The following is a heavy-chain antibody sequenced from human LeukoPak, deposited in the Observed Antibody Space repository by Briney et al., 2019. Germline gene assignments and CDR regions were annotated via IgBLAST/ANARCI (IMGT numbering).Heavy chain of an antibody. D-gene: IGHD3-10*01. CDR1: GFSLSTSGVG. Sequence: SGPTLVKPTQTLTLTCTFSGFSLSTSGVGVGWIRQPPGKALEWLALIYWNDDKRYSPSLRSRLTITKDTSKNQVVLTMTNMDPVETATYYCEHRLGPLWLGELLPNWFDPWGQGTLVTVSS. V-gene: IGHV2-5*01. J-gene: IGHJ5*02. CDR2: IYWNDDK. CDR3: EHRLGPLWLGELLPNWFDP.